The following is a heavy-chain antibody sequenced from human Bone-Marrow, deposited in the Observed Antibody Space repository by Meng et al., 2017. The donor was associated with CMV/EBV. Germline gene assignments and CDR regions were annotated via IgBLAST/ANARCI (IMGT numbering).Heavy chain of an antibody. D-gene: IGHD2-2*02. Sequence: SETLSLTCTVSGYSISSGYYWGWIRQPPGKGLEWIGSIYHSGSTNYNPSLKSRVTISVDTSKNQFSLKLSSVTAADTAVYYCARVGVVVVPAAIGGVYYYYGMDVWGQGTTVTVSS. V-gene: IGHV4-38-2*02. CDR2: IYHSGST. CDR3: ARVGVVVVPAAIGGVYYYYGMDV. J-gene: IGHJ6*02. CDR1: GYSISSGYY.